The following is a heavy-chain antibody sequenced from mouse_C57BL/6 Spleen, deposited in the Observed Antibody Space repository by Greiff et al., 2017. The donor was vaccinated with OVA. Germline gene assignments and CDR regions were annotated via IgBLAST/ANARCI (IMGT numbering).Heavy chain of an antibody. CDR2: IDPENGDT. CDR3: TTGTTDHWYFDV. CDR1: GFNIKDDY. J-gene: IGHJ1*03. D-gene: IGHD1-1*01. V-gene: IGHV14-4*01. Sequence: EVQLVESGAELVRPGASVKLSCTASGFNIKDDYMHWVKQRPEQGLEWIGWIDPENGDTEYASKFQGKATITADTSSNTAYLQLSSLTSEDTAVYYCTTGTTDHWYFDVWGTGTTVTVSS.